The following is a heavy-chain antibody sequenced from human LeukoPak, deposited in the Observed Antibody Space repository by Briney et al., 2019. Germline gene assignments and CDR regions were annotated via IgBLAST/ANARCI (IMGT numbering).Heavy chain of an antibody. Sequence: PGGSLRLSCTASGFTFSSYAITWVRQAPGKGLEWVSTIRSSGGTTYYADSMKGRFTISRDNSKNTLYLQMNSLRAEDTAVYYCAKGLGYCSGDTCYYYFDNWGQGTLVTVSS. CDR2: IRSSGGTT. J-gene: IGHJ4*02. V-gene: IGHV3-23*01. D-gene: IGHD2-15*01. CDR3: AKGLGYCSGDTCYYYFDN. CDR1: GFTFSSYA.